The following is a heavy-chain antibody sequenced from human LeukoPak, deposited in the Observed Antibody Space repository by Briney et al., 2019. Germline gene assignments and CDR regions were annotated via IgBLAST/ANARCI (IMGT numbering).Heavy chain of an antibody. CDR1: GYSISSGYY. Sequence: SETLSLTCTVSGYSISSGYYWGWIPQPPGKGLEWIGTIFHSGSTYQKPSLKTRVTISVDTSKNQFSLKLSSVTAADTAVYYCARAKRPSISVAGRSDHYYYMDVWGKGTTVTVSS. CDR2: IFHSGST. D-gene: IGHD6-19*01. CDR3: ARAKRPSISVAGRSDHYYYMDV. V-gene: IGHV4-38-2*02. J-gene: IGHJ6*03.